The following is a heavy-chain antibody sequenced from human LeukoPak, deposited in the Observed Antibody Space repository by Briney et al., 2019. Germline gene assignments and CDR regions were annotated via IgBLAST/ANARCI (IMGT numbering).Heavy chain of an antibody. CDR2: IYPGDSDT. V-gene: IGHV5-51*01. D-gene: IGHD3-9*01. Sequence: GASLKISCKGSGSRFTSYWIGWVRQMPGKGLEWMGIIYPGDSDTRYSPSFQGQVTISADKSISTAYLQWSSLKASDTAMYYCARSLRYFDWLLPDGDAFDIWGQGTMVTVSS. CDR1: GSRFTSYW. CDR3: ARSLRYFDWLLPDGDAFDI. J-gene: IGHJ3*02.